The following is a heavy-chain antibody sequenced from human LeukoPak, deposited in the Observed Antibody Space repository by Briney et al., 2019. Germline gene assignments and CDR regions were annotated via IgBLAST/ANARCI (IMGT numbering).Heavy chain of an antibody. CDR2: INPNSGGT. V-gene: IGHV1-2*02. J-gene: IGHJ4*02. CDR1: GFTFTGYY. Sequence: ASVKVSCKASGFTFTGYYMHWVRQAPGQGLEWMGWINPNSGGTNYAQKFQGRVTMTRDTSITTAYMELTSLRSDDTAVYYCARDLFYSVSWTYYNVGRVFNYWGQGTLVTVSS. D-gene: IGHD3-10*01. CDR3: ARDLFYSVSWTYYNVGRVFNY.